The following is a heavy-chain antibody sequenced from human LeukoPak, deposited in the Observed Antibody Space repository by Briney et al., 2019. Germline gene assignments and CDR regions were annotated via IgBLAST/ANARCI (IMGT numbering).Heavy chain of an antibody. D-gene: IGHD5-24*01. J-gene: IGHJ4*02. Sequence: SETLSLTCAVYGGSFSGYYWSWIRQPPGKGLEWIGEINHSGSTNYNPSLKSRVTISVDTSKNQFSLKLSSVTAADTAVYYCATSRGRDGYNGAIDYWGQGTLVTVSS. V-gene: IGHV4-34*01. CDR3: ATSRGRDGYNGAIDY. CDR1: GGSFSGYY. CDR2: INHSGST.